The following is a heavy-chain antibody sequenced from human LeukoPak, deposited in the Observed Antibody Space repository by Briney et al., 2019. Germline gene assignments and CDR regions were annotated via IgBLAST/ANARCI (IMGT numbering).Heavy chain of an antibody. CDR3: ARDYDFWSGYPVYYYYMDV. CDR1: GYTFTSYG. V-gene: IGHV1-18*01. J-gene: IGHJ6*03. CDR2: ISAYNGNT. Sequence: ASVKVSCKASGYTFTSYGISWVRQAPGQGLEWMGWISAYNGNTNYAQKLQGRVTMTTDTSTSTAYMELRSLRSDDTAVYYCARDYDFWSGYPVYYYYMDVWGKGTTVTVSS. D-gene: IGHD3-3*01.